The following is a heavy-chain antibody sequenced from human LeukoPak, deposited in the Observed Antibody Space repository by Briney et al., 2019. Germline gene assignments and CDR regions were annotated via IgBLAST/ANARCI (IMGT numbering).Heavy chain of an antibody. V-gene: IGHV3-30*02. CDR1: GFTFSYYG. Sequence: GGSLRLSCAASGFTFSYYGMHWVRQAPGKGLEWVAFKQTDGSTTFYADSVKGRFTISRDNSKNTLYLQMNSLTAEDTAVYYCARDRMGAILYFDYWGQGTLVTVSS. J-gene: IGHJ4*02. CDR3: ARDRMGAILYFDY. D-gene: IGHD1-26*01. CDR2: KQTDGSTT.